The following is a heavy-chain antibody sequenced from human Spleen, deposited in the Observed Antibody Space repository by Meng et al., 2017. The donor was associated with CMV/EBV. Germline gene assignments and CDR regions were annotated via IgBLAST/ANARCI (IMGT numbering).Heavy chain of an antibody. J-gene: IGHJ4*02. CDR3: ARDNDYDAIFFDY. CDR2: IIPRLGLP. D-gene: IGHD4/OR15-4a*01. CDR1: GGIFNSNG. Sequence: KAAGGIFNSNGSSWVRQAPGQGLEWMGTIIPRLGLPNYAQKFQGRVTITADTATSTAYMLVSSLTSEDTAVYYCARDNDYDAIFFDYWGQGTLVTVSS. V-gene: IGHV1-69*04.